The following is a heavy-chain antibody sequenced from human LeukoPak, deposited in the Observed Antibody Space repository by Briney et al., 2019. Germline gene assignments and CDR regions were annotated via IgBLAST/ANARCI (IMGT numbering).Heavy chain of an antibody. CDR2: ISYDGSNK. J-gene: IGHJ4*02. V-gene: IGHV3-30*18. D-gene: IGHD3-16*01. CDR3: AKDRPFYYFDY. Sequence: GGSLRLSCAASGFTFSSYGMHWVRQAPGKGLEWVAVISYDGSNKYYADSVKGRFTISRDNSKNTLYLQMNSLRAEDTAVYYCAKDRPFYYFDYWGQGTLVTVSS. CDR1: GFTFSSYG.